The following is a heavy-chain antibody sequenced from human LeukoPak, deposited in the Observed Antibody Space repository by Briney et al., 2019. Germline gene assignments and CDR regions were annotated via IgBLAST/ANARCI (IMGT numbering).Heavy chain of an antibody. Sequence: SETLSLTCGVSGGSISSTNWWTWVRQPPGEGLEWIGEVHLSGRTDYNPSLESRVTMSVDMSENHISLKLTSVTAADTAVYYCAREGGPYRPLDYSGQGTLVTVSS. CDR1: GGSISSTNW. CDR3: AREGGPYRPLDY. V-gene: IGHV4-4*02. CDR2: VHLSGRT. J-gene: IGHJ4*02.